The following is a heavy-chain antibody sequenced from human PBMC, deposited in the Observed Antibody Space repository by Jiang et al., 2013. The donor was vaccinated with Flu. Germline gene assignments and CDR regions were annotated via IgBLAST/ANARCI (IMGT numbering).Heavy chain of an antibody. CDR2: IYWDDDK. Sequence: KPTQTLTLTCTFSGFSLSTSGVGVGWIRQPPGKALEWLALIYWDDDKRYSPSLKSRLTITKDTSKNQVVLTMTNMDPVDTATYYCALLGRITIFGVPQDPVGAFDIWGQ. V-gene: IGHV2-5*02. J-gene: IGHJ3*02. CDR1: GFSLSTSGVG. CDR3: ALLGRITIFGVPQDPVGAFDI. D-gene: IGHD3-3*01.